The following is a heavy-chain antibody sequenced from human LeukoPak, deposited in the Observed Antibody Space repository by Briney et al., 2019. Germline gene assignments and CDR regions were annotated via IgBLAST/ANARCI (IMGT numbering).Heavy chain of an antibody. CDR2: IYYSGST. Sequence: SETLSLTCTVSGGSISSYYWSWIRQPPGKGLEWIGYIYYSGSTNYNPSLKSRVTISVDTSKNQFSLKLSSVTAADTAVYYCARKYPDHWFDPWGQGTLVTVSS. J-gene: IGHJ5*02. D-gene: IGHD6-6*01. V-gene: IGHV4-59*08. CDR3: ARKYPDHWFDP. CDR1: GGSISSYY.